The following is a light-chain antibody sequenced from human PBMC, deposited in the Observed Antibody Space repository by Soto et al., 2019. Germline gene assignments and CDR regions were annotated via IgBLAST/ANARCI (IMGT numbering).Light chain of an antibody. V-gene: IGLV2-23*01. J-gene: IGLJ2*01. CDR3: CSYAGSHVV. CDR2: EGS. Sequence: QSALTQPASVSGSPGQSITISCTGTSSDVGSYNLVSWYQQHPGKAPKLMIYEGSKRPSGVSNRFSGSKSGNTDSLTISGLQAEDEADYYCCSYAGSHVVFGGGTNLT. CDR1: SSDVGSYNL.